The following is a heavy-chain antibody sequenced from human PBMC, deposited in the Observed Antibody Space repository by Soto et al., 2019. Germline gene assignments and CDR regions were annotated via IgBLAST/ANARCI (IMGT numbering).Heavy chain of an antibody. CDR1: GYTFTSYY. CDR3: ARICLYDSSGYASDY. CDR2: INPSGGST. V-gene: IGHV1-46*01. D-gene: IGHD3-22*01. J-gene: IGHJ4*02. Sequence: ASVKVSCKASGYTFTSYYMHWVRQAPGQGLEWMGIINPSGGSTSYAQKFQGRVTMTKDTSKNQVVLTMTNMDPVDTATYYCARICLYDSSGYASDYWGQGTLVTVSS.